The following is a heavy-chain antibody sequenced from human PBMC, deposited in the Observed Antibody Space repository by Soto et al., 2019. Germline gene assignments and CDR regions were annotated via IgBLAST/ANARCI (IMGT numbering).Heavy chain of an antibody. Sequence: QVQLVESGGGVVQPGRSLRLSCAASGFTFSSYGMHWVRQAPGKGLEWVAVISYDGSNKYYADSVKGRFTISRDNSKNTLDLQMNSLRAEDAAVYYGANGWNDSELGFDAFEIWGQGTMVSVSS. J-gene: IGHJ3*02. V-gene: IGHV3-30*18. CDR1: GFTFSSYG. D-gene: IGHD1-1*01. CDR2: ISYDGSNK. CDR3: ANGWNDSELGFDAFEI.